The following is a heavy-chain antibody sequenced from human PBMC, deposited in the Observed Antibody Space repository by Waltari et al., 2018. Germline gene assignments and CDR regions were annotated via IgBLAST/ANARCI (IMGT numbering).Heavy chain of an antibody. CDR3: ARGPYYDFWSGFRWGFDY. V-gene: IGHV4-39*01. CDR2: IYYSGST. D-gene: IGHD3-3*01. Sequence: QLQLQESGPGLVKPSETLSLTCTVSGGSISSSSYYWGWIRQPPGKGLEWIGSIYYSGSTYYNPSLKSRVTISVDTSKNQFSLKLSSVTAADTAVYYCARGPYYDFWSGFRWGFDYWGQGTLVTVSS. CDR1: GGSISSSSYY. J-gene: IGHJ4*02.